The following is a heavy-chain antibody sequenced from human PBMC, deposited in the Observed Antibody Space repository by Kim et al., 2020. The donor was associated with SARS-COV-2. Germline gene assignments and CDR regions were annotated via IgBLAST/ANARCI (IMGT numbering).Heavy chain of an antibody. Sequence: GGSLRLSCAASGLTFRNYGMHWVRPAPGKGLEWVADISYDGTIQYYGASVEGRFTISRDNSKNTLYLQMNSLRLEDTAVYYCAKGPIAVVSGGKMWLDPWGQGTLVTVSS. J-gene: IGHJ5*02. CDR2: ISYDGTIQ. D-gene: IGHD2-2*01. V-gene: IGHV3-30*18. CDR3: AKGPIAVVSGGKMWLDP. CDR1: GLTFRNYG.